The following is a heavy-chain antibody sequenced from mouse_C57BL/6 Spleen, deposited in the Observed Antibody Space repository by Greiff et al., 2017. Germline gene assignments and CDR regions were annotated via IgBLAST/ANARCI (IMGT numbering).Heavy chain of an antibody. CDR1: GYAFSDSW. J-gene: IGHJ2*01. D-gene: IGHD2-12*01. CDR2: IYPGSGDI. V-gene: IGHV1-82*01. Sequence: QVQLQQSGPELVKPGASVKISCKASGYAFSDSWMHWVKQRPGKGLEWIGWIYPGSGDINYNEKFKGKATLTADKSSSTVYMQLSSLTSEDSAVYVCASELHRHSYFDYWGQGTTLTVSS. CDR3: ASELHRHSYFDY.